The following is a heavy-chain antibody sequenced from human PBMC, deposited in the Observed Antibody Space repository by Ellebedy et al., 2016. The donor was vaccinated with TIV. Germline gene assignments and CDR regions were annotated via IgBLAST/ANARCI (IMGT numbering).Heavy chain of an antibody. V-gene: IGHV3-23*01. CDR2: ISGSGGST. D-gene: IGHD2-15*01. CDR1: GFTFSSYA. J-gene: IGHJ4*02. CDR3: AKDRGSSHFDY. Sequence: GGSLRLXCAASGFTFSSYAMSWVRQAPGKGLEWVSAISGSGGSTYYADSVKGRFTISRDNAKNTLYLQMNSLRAEDTAVYYCAKDRGSSHFDYWGQGTLVTVSS.